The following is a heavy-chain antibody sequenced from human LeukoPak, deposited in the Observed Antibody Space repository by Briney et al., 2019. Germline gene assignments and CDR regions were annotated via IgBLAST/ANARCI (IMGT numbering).Heavy chain of an antibody. D-gene: IGHD1-1*01. CDR2: INHSGST. J-gene: IGHJ5*02. Sequence: SETLSLTCAVYGGSFSGYYWSWIRQPPGKGLEWIGEINHSGSTNYNPSLKSRVTISVDTSKDQFSLKLSSVTAADTAGYYCARGNWTGNNWFDPWGQGTLVTVSS. V-gene: IGHV4-34*01. CDR1: GGSFSGYY. CDR3: ARGNWTGNNWFDP.